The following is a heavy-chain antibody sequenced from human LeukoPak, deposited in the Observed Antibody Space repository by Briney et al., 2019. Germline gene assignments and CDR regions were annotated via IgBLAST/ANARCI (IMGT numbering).Heavy chain of an antibody. CDR2: ISSSSSTI. J-gene: IGHJ4*02. V-gene: IGHV3-48*04. D-gene: IGHD6-25*01. CDR1: GFTFSSYG. Sequence: GGSLRLSCAASGFTFSSYGMNWVRQAPGKGLGWLAYISSSSSTISYADSVKGRFTISRDNAKNSLYLQLHSLRAEDTAVFYCARGGAARPDYWGQGTLVTVSS. CDR3: ARGGAARPDY.